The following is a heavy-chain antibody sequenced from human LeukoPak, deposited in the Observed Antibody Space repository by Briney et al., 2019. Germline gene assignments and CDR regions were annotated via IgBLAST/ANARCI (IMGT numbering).Heavy chain of an antibody. Sequence: GGSLRLSCAASGYTFSNYWMHWVRQAPGKGLVWVSRINTDGSSTTYADSVKGRFTISRDNAKNSLYLQMNSLRAEDTALYYCAKDIAAAGTGWYFDLWGRGTLVTVSS. CDR3: AKDIAAAGTGWYFDL. CDR1: GYTFSNYW. D-gene: IGHD6-13*01. J-gene: IGHJ2*01. V-gene: IGHV3-74*01. CDR2: INTDGSST.